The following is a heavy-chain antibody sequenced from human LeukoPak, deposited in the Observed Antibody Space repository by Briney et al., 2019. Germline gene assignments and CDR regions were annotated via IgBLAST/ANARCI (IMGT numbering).Heavy chain of an antibody. D-gene: IGHD3-3*01. CDR1: GYTFTGYY. V-gene: IGHV1-2*02. J-gene: IGHJ4*02. CDR2: INPDSGVT. CDR3: ARGRGLTIFDDY. Sequence: ASVKVSCKASGYTFTGYYMHWVRQAPGQGLEWMGWINPDSGVTNYAQKFQGRVTMTRDTSISAAYMELNRLISDDTAVYYCARGRGLTIFDDYWGQGTLVTVSS.